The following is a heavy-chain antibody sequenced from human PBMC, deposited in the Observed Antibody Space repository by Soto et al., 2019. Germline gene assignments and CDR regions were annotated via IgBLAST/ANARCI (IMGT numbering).Heavy chain of an antibody. D-gene: IGHD6-6*01. CDR1: GFTFNTYA. V-gene: IGHV3-30-3*01. CDR3: APAYSSSPYYFDF. Sequence: QVQLVESGGGVVQPGRSLRLSCEVSGFTFNTYAMHWVRQAPGKGLEWVTVISYDGSNKKYADSVQGRFTISTDNSKDTMFLQMNSLRTEDTAVYYCAPAYSSSPYYFDFWGQGTLFTVAS. J-gene: IGHJ4*02. CDR2: ISYDGSNK.